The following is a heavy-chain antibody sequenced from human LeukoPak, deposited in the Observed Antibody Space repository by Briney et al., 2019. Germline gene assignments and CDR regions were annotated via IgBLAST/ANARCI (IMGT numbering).Heavy chain of an antibody. V-gene: IGHV4-39*01. D-gene: IGHD2-2*01. CDR2: IYYSGST. Sequence: PSETLSVTCTVSGASIRGSNYYWAWIRQTPGKGLDWIGSIYYSGSTHYSPSLKSRVTISVDTSKNQFSLRVSSVTAADTAAYYCARNSSSANTGGFDYWGQGILVTVSS. J-gene: IGHJ4*02. CDR1: GASIRGSNYY. CDR3: ARNSSSANTGGFDY.